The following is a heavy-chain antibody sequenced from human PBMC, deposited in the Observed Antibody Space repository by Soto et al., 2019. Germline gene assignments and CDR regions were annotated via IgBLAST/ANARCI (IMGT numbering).Heavy chain of an antibody. D-gene: IGHD6-13*01. J-gene: IGHJ6*02. CDR1: AGSISSGGYY. CDR2: IYYSGST. CDR3: VKQQRYYYGMDV. V-gene: IGHV4-31*03. Sequence: SETLSLTCTVSAGSISSGGYYWSWIRQHPGKGLEWIGYIYYSGSTYYNPSLKSRVTISVDTSKNQFSLKLSSVTAADTAVYYCVKQQRYYYGMDVCGQGTTVTVSS.